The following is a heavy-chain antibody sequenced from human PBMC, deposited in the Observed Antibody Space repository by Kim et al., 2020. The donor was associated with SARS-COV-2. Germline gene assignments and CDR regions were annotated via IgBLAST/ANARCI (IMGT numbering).Heavy chain of an antibody. D-gene: IGHD2-2*01. CDR3: ARDEIVPYYYYYGMDV. Sequence: VKGRFTSSRANAKNSLYLQMNSLRAEDTAVYYCARDEIVPYYYYYGMDVWGQGTTVTVSS. J-gene: IGHJ6*02. V-gene: IGHV3-11*06.